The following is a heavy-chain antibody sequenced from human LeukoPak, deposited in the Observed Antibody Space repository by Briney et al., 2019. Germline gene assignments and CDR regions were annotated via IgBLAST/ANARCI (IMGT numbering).Heavy chain of an antibody. D-gene: IGHD3-10*01. V-gene: IGHV3-23*01. CDR2: ISGSGVST. CDR3: AEDLRELLWFGEQDINDAFDI. J-gene: IGHJ3*02. CDR1: GFTFSSYA. Sequence: GGSLRLSCAASGFTFSSYAMSWVRQAPGKGREWVSAISGSGVSTYYADSVKGRFTISRDNSKNTLYLQMNSLRAEDTAVYYCAEDLRELLWFGEQDINDAFDIWGQGTMVTVSS.